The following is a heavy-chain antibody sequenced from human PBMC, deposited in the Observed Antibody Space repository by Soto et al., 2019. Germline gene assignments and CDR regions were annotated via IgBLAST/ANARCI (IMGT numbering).Heavy chain of an antibody. CDR1: GFTFSGSA. V-gene: IGHV3-73*02. CDR2: IRSKANSYAT. J-gene: IGHJ4*02. D-gene: IGHD3-22*01. CDR3: TRPYYYDSSGGDY. Sequence: EVQLVESGGGLVQPGGSLKLSCAASGFTFSGSAMHWVRQASGKGLEWVGRIRSKANSYATAYAASVKGRFTISRDDSKNTAYLQMNSLKTEDTAVYYCTRPYYYDSSGGDYWGQGTLVTVS.